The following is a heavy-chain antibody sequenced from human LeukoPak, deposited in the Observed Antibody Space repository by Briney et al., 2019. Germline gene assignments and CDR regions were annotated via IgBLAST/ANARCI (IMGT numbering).Heavy chain of an antibody. Sequence: ASVKVSCKASGYTFTGYYMHWLRQARGQGLEWMGWINPNRGGTNYPQKFQDRDTNTRHPSISTAYLAASRLRGDDTAGDCRYGLGMITFGGVITPPYFVYWGEGSLVAVSS. CDR3: YGLGMITFGGVITPPYFVY. V-gene: IGHV1-2*02. D-gene: IGHD3-16*01. CDR2: INPNRGGT. CDR1: GYTFTGYY. J-gene: IGHJ4*02.